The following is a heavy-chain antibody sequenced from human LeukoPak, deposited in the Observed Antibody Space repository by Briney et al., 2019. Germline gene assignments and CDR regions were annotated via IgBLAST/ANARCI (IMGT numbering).Heavy chain of an antibody. V-gene: IGHV4-59*01. CDR2: IYYSGST. CDR3: ARGGGYTFDY. D-gene: IGHD5-12*01. CDR1: GCSISSYD. J-gene: IGHJ4*02. Sequence: SETLSLTCTVSGCSISSYDWSWIRQPPGKGLEWIGYIYYSGSTNYNPSLKSRVTISIDTSKNQFSLKLSSVTAADTAVYYCARGGGYTFDYWGQGTLVTVSS.